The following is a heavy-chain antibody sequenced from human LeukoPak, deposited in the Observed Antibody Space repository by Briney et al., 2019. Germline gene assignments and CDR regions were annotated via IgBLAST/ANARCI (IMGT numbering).Heavy chain of an antibody. CDR1: GFTFSDYW. Sequence: GGSLRLSCAASGFTFSDYWMSWVRQAPGKGLEWVANIKQDGSEKYYVESVEGRFSISRDNAKNSLFLQMNSLRADDTAMYYCARRLMDTAMAYYYYYALDVWGQGTTVTVSS. V-gene: IGHV3-7*01. CDR2: IKQDGSEK. D-gene: IGHD5-18*01. CDR3: ARRLMDTAMAYYYYYALDV. J-gene: IGHJ6*02.